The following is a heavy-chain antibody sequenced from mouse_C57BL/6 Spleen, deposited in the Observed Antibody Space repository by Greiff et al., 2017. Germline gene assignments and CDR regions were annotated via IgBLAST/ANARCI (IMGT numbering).Heavy chain of an antibody. D-gene: IGHD1-2*01. J-gene: IGHJ4*01. CDR1: GFSLTSYG. CDR3: AKRDYGPYYAMDY. Sequence: VQLQQSGPGLVQPSQSLSITCTVSGFSLTSYGVHWVRQSPGKGLEWLGVIWRGGSTDYNAAFMSRLSITKDNSKSQVFFKMNSLQADDTAIYYCAKRDYGPYYAMDYWGQGTSVTVSS. V-gene: IGHV2-5*01. CDR2: IWRGGST.